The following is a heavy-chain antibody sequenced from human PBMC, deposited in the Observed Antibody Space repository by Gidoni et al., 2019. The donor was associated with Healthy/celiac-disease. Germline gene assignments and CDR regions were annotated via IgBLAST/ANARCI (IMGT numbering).Heavy chain of an antibody. CDR1: GFTFSSYG. CDR2: ISYDGSNK. J-gene: IGHJ6*02. Sequence: QVQLVESGGGVVQPGRSLRLSCAASGFTFSSYGMPWVRQAPGKGLEWVAVISYDGSNKYYADSVKGRFTISRDNSKNTLYLQMNSLRAEDTAVYYCAKGVYEYSSTLGVFDGMDVWGQGTTVTVSS. CDR3: AKGVYEYSSTLGVFDGMDV. D-gene: IGHD6-6*01. V-gene: IGHV3-30*18.